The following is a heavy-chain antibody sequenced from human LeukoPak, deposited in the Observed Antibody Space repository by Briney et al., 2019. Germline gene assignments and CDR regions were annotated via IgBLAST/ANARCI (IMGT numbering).Heavy chain of an antibody. CDR2: ISGSGGST. CDR1: GFTFSSYD. CDR3: AKQLGYCSDGSCYFPY. Sequence: GGSLRLSCAASGFTFSSYDMNWVRQAPGKGLEWVSAISGSGGSTYYVDSVRGRFTISRDNSKNTLYLQMNSLRAEDTAVYYCAKQLGYCSDGSCYFPYWGQGTLVTVSS. J-gene: IGHJ4*02. D-gene: IGHD2-15*01. V-gene: IGHV3-23*01.